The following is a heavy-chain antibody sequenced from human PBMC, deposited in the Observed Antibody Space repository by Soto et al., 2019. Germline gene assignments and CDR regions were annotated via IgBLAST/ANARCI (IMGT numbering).Heavy chain of an antibody. Sequence: SLRLSCAASGFTFSSYAMSWVRQAPGKGLEWVSAISGSGGSTYYADSVKGRFTISRDNSKNTVTLQMNNLTLDDTAVYYCATSFRYFDNWGQGTRVTVSS. CDR2: ISGSGGST. V-gene: IGHV3-23*01. CDR1: GFTFSSYA. CDR3: ATSFRYFDN. J-gene: IGHJ4*02. D-gene: IGHD3-9*01.